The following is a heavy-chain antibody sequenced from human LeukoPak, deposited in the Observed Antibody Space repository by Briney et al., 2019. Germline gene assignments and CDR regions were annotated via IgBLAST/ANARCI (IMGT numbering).Heavy chain of an antibody. J-gene: IGHJ6*02. CDR1: GYTFTSYD. D-gene: IGHD3-9*01. Sequence: GASVKVSCKASGYTFTSYDINWVRQATGQGLEWMGWMNPNSGNTGYAQKFQGRVTMTRNTSISTAYMELSSLRSEDTAVYYCARWLGFDWLLDANYYYGMDVWGQGTTVTVSS. CDR2: MNPNSGNT. V-gene: IGHV1-8*01. CDR3: ARWLGFDWLLDANYYYGMDV.